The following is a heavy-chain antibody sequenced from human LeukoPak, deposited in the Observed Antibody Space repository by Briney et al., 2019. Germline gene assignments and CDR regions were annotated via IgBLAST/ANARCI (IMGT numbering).Heavy chain of an antibody. Sequence: SSETLSLTCTVSGGSISTTNYYWGWNRQPPGRDLEWIGSIYSSGNTYYNPSLESRVTISVDTSKNQLSLKLTSATAADTSVYYCARHSGLRSPFDPRGQGTLVTVSS. J-gene: IGHJ5*02. D-gene: IGHD3-3*01. CDR3: ARHSGLRSPFDP. CDR1: GGSISTTNYY. V-gene: IGHV4-39*01. CDR2: IYSSGNT.